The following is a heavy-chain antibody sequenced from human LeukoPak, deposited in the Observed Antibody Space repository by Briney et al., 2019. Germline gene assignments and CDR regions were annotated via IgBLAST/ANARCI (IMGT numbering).Heavy chain of an antibody. CDR1: GGSISSSSYY. J-gene: IGHJ4*02. CDR2: IYYSGST. CDR3: ASCPTMVVTNHYSYYFDY. Sequence: PSEALSLTCTVSGGSISSSSYYWGWIRQPPGKGLEWIGSIYYSGSTYYNPSLQSRVTISVDTSKNQFSLKLSSVTAADTAVYYCASCPTMVVTNHYSYYFDYWGQGTLVTVSS. D-gene: IGHD4-23*01. V-gene: IGHV4-39*01.